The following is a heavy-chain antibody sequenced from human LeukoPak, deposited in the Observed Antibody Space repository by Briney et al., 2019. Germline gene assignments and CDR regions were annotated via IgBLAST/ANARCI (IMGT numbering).Heavy chain of an antibody. CDR1: GFTFSDYY. CDR3: AKAGVRGVNSWFDP. D-gene: IGHD3-10*01. CDR2: ISSSGSTI. Sequence: GGSLRLSCAASGFTFSDYYMSWIRQAPGKGLEWVSYISSSGSTIYYADSVKGRFTISRDNAKNSLYLQMNSLRAEDTAVYYCAKAGVRGVNSWFDPWGQGTLVTVSS. V-gene: IGHV3-11*04. J-gene: IGHJ5*02.